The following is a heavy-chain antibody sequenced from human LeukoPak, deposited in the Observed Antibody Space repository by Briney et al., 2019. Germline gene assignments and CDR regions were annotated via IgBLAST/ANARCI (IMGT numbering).Heavy chain of an antibody. Sequence: ASVKVSCKASGYTFTGYYMHRVRQAPGQGLEWIGRIDPNSGGTSYAQKFQGRVTVTRDTSITTVYMELSRLRSDDTAMYYCARDARVAGDYWGQGTLVTVSS. D-gene: IGHD6-19*01. CDR3: ARDARVAGDY. CDR2: IDPNSGGT. CDR1: GYTFTGYY. J-gene: IGHJ4*02. V-gene: IGHV1-2*06.